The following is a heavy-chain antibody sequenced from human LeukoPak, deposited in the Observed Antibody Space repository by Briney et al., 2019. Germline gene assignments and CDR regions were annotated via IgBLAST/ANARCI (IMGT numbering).Heavy chain of an antibody. Sequence: SVNFSCSASGGTFSSYAISWVRQAPGQGLEWMGGITPIFGTANYAQKFQGRVTITADKSTSTAYMELSSLRSEDTAVYYCAREPVTASRDGYNHWFDPWGQGTLVTVSS. CDR3: AREPVTASRDGYNHWFDP. CDR1: GGTFSSYA. J-gene: IGHJ5*02. D-gene: IGHD5-24*01. V-gene: IGHV1-69*06. CDR2: ITPIFGTA.